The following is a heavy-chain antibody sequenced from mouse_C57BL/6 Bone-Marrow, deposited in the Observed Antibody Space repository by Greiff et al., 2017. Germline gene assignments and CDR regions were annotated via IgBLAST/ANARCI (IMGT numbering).Heavy chain of an antibody. J-gene: IGHJ1*03. V-gene: IGHV5-17*01. D-gene: IGHD2-4*01. CDR1: GFTFSDYG. CDR2: ISSGSSTI. Sequence: EVNVVESGGGLVKPGGSLKLSCAASGFTFSDYGMHWVRQAPEKGLEWVAYISSGSSTIYYADTVKGRFTISRDNAKNTLFLQMTSLRSEDTAMYYCARTNDYPWYFDVWGTGTTVTVSS. CDR3: ARTNDYPWYFDV.